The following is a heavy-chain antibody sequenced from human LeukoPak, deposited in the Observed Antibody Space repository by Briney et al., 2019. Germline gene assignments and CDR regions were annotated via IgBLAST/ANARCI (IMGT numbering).Heavy chain of an antibody. CDR3: ARTGGGSYGRGAFDI. D-gene: IGHD1-26*01. J-gene: IGHJ3*02. CDR2: IYYSGST. V-gene: IGHV4-59*08. Sequence: SETLSLTCTVSGGSISSYYWSWIRQPPGKGLEWIGYIYYSGSTNYNPSLKSRVTISVDTSKNQFSLKLSSVTAADTAVYYCARTGGGSYGRGAFDIWGQGTMVTVSS. CDR1: GGSISSYY.